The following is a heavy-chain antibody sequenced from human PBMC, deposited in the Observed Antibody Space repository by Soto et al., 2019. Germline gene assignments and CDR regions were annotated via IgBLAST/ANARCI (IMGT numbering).Heavy chain of an antibody. CDR3: AAGVAAVYYYYGMDV. D-gene: IGHD6-13*01. Sequence: QVQLVQSGAEVKKPGASVKVSCKASGYTFTSYDINWVRQAAGQGLEWMGWMNPNSGNTGYAQKFQGRVTMTRNTSISTAYMELSSLRSEDTAVYYCAAGVAAVYYYYGMDVWGQGTTVTVSS. CDR1: GYTFTSYD. J-gene: IGHJ6*02. V-gene: IGHV1-8*01. CDR2: MNPNSGNT.